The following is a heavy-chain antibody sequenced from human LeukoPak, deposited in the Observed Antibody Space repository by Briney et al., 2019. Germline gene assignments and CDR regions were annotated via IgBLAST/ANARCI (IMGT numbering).Heavy chain of an antibody. D-gene: IGHD5-12*01. Sequence: GGSLRLSCAASGFTFSSYAMNWVRQAPGKGLEWVSYISSTGGSTYYADSVKGRFTISRDNSKITLFLQVISLSADDTAVYYCAKMPWGSGYYFLDYWGQGTLVTVSS. J-gene: IGHJ4*02. V-gene: IGHV3-23*01. CDR2: ISSTGGST. CDR1: GFTFSSYA. CDR3: AKMPWGSGYYFLDY.